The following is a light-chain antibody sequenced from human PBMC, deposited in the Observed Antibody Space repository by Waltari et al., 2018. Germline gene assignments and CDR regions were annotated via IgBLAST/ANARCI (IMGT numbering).Light chain of an antibody. V-gene: IGLV10-54*04. CDR3: SAWDYNLNAYV. J-gene: IGLJ1*01. Sequence: QAGLTQPPSVSKGLRQTATLPCTGHSNNVGNQGAAWLQQRQGHPPKLLSDRDNARPSGISERFSASRSGNTASLTITGLQPEDEADYYCSAWDYNLNAYVFGTGTKVTVL. CDR2: RDN. CDR1: SNNVGNQG.